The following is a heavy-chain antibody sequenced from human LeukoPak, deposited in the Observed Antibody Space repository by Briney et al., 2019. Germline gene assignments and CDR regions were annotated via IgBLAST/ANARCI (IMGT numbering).Heavy chain of an antibody. D-gene: IGHD6-19*01. V-gene: IGHV3-7*05. CDR3: ARDGLPVARDY. CDR1: GFTFSSYW. Sequence: GGSLRLSCAASGFTFSSYWMTWVRQAPGKGLEWVANINQDGSDKNYVDSVKGRFTISRDNAKNSRYLQMNSLRAEDTAMYYCARDGLPVARDYWGQGTLVTVSS. J-gene: IGHJ4*02. CDR2: INQDGSDK.